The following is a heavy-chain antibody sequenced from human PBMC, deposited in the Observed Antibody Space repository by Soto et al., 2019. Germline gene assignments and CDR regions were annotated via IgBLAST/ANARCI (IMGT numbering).Heavy chain of an antibody. CDR2: ISAYNGNT. J-gene: IGHJ5*02. D-gene: IGHD1-26*01. Sequence: QVQLVQSGAEVKKPGASVKVSCKASGYTFTSYGISWVRQAPGQGLEWMGWISAYNGNTNYAQKLQGRVTMTTDTSTSTAYMELRSLRSDDTAGYYCARDRFDVGATNWFDPWGQGTLVTVSS. CDR1: GYTFTSYG. V-gene: IGHV1-18*01. CDR3: ARDRFDVGATNWFDP.